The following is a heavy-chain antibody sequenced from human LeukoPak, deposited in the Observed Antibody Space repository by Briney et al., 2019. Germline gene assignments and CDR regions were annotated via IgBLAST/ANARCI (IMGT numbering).Heavy chain of an antibody. CDR2: INGDGRTT. V-gene: IGHV3-74*01. D-gene: IGHD1-26*01. CDR3: ARFFNSGQQPDY. J-gene: IGHJ4*02. Sequence: GGSLRLSCSASGFSFSKFWMYWVRQAPGEGLVWVSLINGDGRTTTYADSVRGRFTISRDNAKNTLYLQMNSLRVDDTAVYYCARFFNSGQQPDYRGQGTLVTVSS. CDR1: GFSFSKFW.